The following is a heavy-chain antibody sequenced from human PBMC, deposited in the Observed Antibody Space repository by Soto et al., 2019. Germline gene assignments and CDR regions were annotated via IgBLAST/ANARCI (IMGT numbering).Heavy chain of an antibody. CDR2: INAGNGKT. CDR3: ARVTEYYDILTGYSSYYYYGMDV. V-gene: IGHV1-3*01. CDR1: GYTFTSYA. Sequence: ASVKVSCKASGYTFTSYAMHWVRQAPGQRLEWMGWINAGNGKTKYSQKFQGRVTITRDTSASTAYMELSSLRSEDTAVYYCARVTEYYDILTGYSSYYYYGMDVWGQRTTVIVSS. D-gene: IGHD3-9*01. J-gene: IGHJ6*02.